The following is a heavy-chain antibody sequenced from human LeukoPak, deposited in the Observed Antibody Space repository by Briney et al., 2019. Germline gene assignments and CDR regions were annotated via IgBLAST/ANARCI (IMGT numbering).Heavy chain of an antibody. CDR1: GFTFSSYA. D-gene: IGHD2-15*01. J-gene: IGHJ4*02. V-gene: IGHV3-64*01. Sequence: GGSLRLSCAASGFTFSSYAMHWVRQAPGKGLEYVSAISSNGGSTYYANSVKGRFTISRDNSKNTLYLQMGSLRAEDMAVYYCARGYSIDYWGQGTLVTVSS. CDR2: ISSNGGST. CDR3: ARGYSIDY.